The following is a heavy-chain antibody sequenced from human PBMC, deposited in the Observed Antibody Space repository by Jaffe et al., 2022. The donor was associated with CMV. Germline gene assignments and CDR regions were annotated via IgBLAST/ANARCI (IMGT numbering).Heavy chain of an antibody. CDR3: ARDAHYDYVWGSYLQQAPLDY. CDR1: GGTFSSYA. D-gene: IGHD3-16*02. V-gene: IGHV1-69*09. CDR2: IIPILGIA. Sequence: QVQLVQSGAEVKKPGSSVKVSCKASGGTFSSYAISWVRQAPGQGLEWMGRIIPILGIANYAQKFQGRVTITADKSTSTAYMELSSLRSEDTAVYYCARDAHYDYVWGSYLQQAPLDYWGQGTLVTVSS. J-gene: IGHJ4*02.